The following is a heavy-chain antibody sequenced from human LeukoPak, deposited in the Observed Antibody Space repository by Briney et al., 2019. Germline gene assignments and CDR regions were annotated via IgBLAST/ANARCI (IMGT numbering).Heavy chain of an antibody. D-gene: IGHD3-3*01. J-gene: IGHJ4*02. CDR2: ISSSSSTI. V-gene: IGHV3-48*01. CDR3: AREDLYDFWSGEPQPGY. CDR1: GFTFSSYS. Sequence: GGSLRLSCAASGFTFSSYSMNWVRQAPGKGLEWVSYISSSSSTIYYADSVKGRFTISRDNAKNSLYLQMNSLRAEDTAVYYCAREDLYDFWSGEPQPGYWGQGTLVTVSS.